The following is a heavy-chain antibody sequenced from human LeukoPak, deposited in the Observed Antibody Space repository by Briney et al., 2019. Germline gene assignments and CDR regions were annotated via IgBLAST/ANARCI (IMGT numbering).Heavy chain of an antibody. J-gene: IGHJ6*03. CDR3: ASNRYGSGGPYYYYMEV. CDR2: ISAYNGNT. Sequence: EASVKVSCKASGYTFTSYGISWVRQAPGQRLEWMGWISAYNGNTNHAQKLQGRVTMTTDTSTSTAYMELRSLRSDDTAVYYCASNRYGSGGPYYYYMEVWGKGTTVTVSS. V-gene: IGHV1-18*01. CDR1: GYTFTSYG. D-gene: IGHD3-10*01.